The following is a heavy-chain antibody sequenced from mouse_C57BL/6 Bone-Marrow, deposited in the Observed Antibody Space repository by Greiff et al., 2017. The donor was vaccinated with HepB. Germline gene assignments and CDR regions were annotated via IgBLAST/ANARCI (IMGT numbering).Heavy chain of an antibody. D-gene: IGHD2-4*01. CDR3: ARRGYDYDSFDY. J-gene: IGHJ2*01. CDR1: GYTFTSYW. CDR2: IHPNSGST. V-gene: IGHV1-64*01. Sequence: VQLQQPGAELVKPGASVKLSCKASGYTFTSYWMHWVKQRPGQGLEWIGMIHPNSGSTNYNEKFKSKATLTVDKSSSTAYMQHSSLTSEDSAVYYYARRGYDYDSFDYWGQGTTLTVSS.